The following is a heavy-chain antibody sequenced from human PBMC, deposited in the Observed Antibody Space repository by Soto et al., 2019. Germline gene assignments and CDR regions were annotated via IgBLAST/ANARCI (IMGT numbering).Heavy chain of an antibody. CDR2: INHRGGT. J-gene: IGHJ6*02. Sequence: QVQLQESGPGLVKPSETLSFTCNVSGGSISSGDFYWSWIRQLPGKGLEWIGYINHRGGTYYNPALKRAITIYVDPSKNQFSLKMASVTAADTAVYFCARAPGRMMNALRYYYGLDGWGQGTTVTVSS. CDR3: ARAPGRMMNALRYYYGLDG. V-gene: IGHV4-31*02. CDR1: GGSISSGDFY. D-gene: IGHD2-8*01.